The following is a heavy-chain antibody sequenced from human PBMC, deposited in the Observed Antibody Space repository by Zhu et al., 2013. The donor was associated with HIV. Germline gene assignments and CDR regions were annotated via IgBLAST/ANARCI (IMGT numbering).Heavy chain of an antibody. CDR3: ARDALYYYGSGSYYQAQGDWFDP. V-gene: IGHV1-2*02. Sequence: QVQLVQSGAEVKKPGASVKVSCKASGYTFTGYSMHWVRQAPGQGLEWMGWINPNSGGTNYAQKFQGRVTMTRDTSISTAYMELRRLRSDDTAVYYCARDALYYYGSGSYYQAQGDWFDPGAREPWSPFPQ. J-gene: IGHJ5*02. CDR2: INPNSGGT. CDR1: GYTFTGYS. D-gene: IGHD3-10*01.